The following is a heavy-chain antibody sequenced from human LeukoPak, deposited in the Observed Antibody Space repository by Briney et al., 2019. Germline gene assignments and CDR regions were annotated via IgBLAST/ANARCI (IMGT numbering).Heavy chain of an antibody. CDR2: ISAYNGNT. CDR3: ARDISSSWYYDWFDP. CDR1: GYTFTSYG. Sequence: ASVKVSCKASGYTFTSYGTSWVRQAPGQGLEWMGWISAYNGNTNYAQKLQGRVTMTTDTSTSTAHMELRSLRSDDTAVYYCARDISSSWYYDWFDPWGQGTLVTVSS. V-gene: IGHV1-18*01. D-gene: IGHD6-13*01. J-gene: IGHJ5*02.